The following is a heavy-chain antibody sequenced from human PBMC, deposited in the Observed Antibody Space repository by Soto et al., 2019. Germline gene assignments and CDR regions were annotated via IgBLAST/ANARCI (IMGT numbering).Heavy chain of an antibody. V-gene: IGHV4-39*01. CDR3: ARRDTAPYYGLDV. CDR2: VHSSGTS. D-gene: IGHD5-18*01. CDR1: GGSVSRSTDY. Sequence: SETLSLTCIVSGGSVSRSTDYWRWFRQPPGMGPEWIGGVHSSGTSYYNPSLKSRVTMSVDTSKNQFSLNLNSVTAADTAVYFCARRDTAPYYGLDVWGHGTRVTVSS. J-gene: IGHJ6*02.